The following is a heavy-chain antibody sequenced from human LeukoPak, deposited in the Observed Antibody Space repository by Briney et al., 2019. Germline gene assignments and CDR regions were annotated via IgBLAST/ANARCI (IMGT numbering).Heavy chain of an antibody. D-gene: IGHD6-19*01. CDR1: GFTFSSYA. V-gene: IGHV3-23*01. J-gene: IGHJ4*02. CDR3: AKLSYSSGWYSLLPARPYYFDY. CDR2: ISGSGDST. Sequence: PGGSLRLSCAASGFTFSSYAMSWVRQAPGNGLEWVSAISGSGDSTYYADSVKGRFTISRDNSKNTLYLQMNSLRAEDTAVYYCAKLSYSSGWYSLLPARPYYFDYWGQGTLVTVSS.